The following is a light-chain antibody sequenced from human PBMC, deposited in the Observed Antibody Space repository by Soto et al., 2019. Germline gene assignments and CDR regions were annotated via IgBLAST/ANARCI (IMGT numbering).Light chain of an antibody. CDR1: QTVTSR. V-gene: IGKV1-5*03. Sequence: ILLNQSPATVSLYLGERVTISCRASQTVTSRLAWYLQKPGKAPKLLIYNASTLKSGVPSRFSGSGSGTEFTLTISSLEADDFGTYYCQHYNSYSEAFGQGTKVDIK. CDR2: NAS. J-gene: IGKJ1*01. CDR3: QHYNSYSEA.